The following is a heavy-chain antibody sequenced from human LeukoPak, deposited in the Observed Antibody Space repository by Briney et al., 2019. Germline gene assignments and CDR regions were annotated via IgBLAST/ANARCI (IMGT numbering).Heavy chain of an antibody. D-gene: IGHD3-16*01. V-gene: IGHV3-23*01. CDR1: GFTFSSYA. Sequence: GGSLRLSCAASGFTFSSYAMSWVRQAPGKGLEWVSLISGSGGSTYYADSVKGRFTISRDNSKDTLYLQMNSLRAEDTALYYCARESERGMGYWGQGTLVTVSS. J-gene: IGHJ4*02. CDR3: ARESERGMGY. CDR2: ISGSGGST.